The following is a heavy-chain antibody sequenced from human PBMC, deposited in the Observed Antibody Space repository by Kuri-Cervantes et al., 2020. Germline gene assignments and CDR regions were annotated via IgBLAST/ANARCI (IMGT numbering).Heavy chain of an antibody. CDR2: ITSNGGST. V-gene: IGHV3-64*01. J-gene: IGHJ6*02. CDR3: ARPRLYYYYYYGMDV. CDR1: GFTFSTYA. D-gene: IGHD6-6*01. Sequence: GGSLRLSCAASGFTFSTYAMHWVRQAPGKGLEYVSAITSNGGSTYYANSVKGRFTISRDNSKNTVYLQMGSLRPEDMAVYYCARPRLYYYYYYGMDVWGQGTTVTVSS.